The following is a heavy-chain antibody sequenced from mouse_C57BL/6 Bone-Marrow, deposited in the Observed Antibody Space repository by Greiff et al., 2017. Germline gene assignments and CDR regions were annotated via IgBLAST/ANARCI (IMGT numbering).Heavy chain of an antibody. CDR3: ARSLPCY. Sequence: QVQLQQSGAEPARCGASAKMSCKAAGHTFTSYTMHWVKQRPGQGLERIGYINPSRGYTKYNQKFKDKATLTADKSSSTAYMQLSSLTSEDSAVYYCARSLPCYCGQGTTLTVSS. J-gene: IGHJ2*01. CDR1: GHTFTSYT. CDR2: INPSRGYT. V-gene: IGHV1-4*01. D-gene: IGHD5-5*01.